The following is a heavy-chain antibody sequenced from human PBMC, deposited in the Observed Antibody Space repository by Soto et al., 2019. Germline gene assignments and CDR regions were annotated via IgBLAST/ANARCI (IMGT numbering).Heavy chain of an antibody. CDR3: ARDTSVQLERLYYYYYGMDV. Sequence: GGSLRLSCAASGFTFSSYSMNWVRQAPGKGLEWVSSISSSSSYIYYADSVKGRFTISRDNAKNSLYLQMNSLRAEDTAVYYCARDTSVQLERLYYYYYGMDVWGQGTTVTVSS. J-gene: IGHJ6*02. V-gene: IGHV3-21*01. CDR2: ISSSSSYI. CDR1: GFTFSSYS. D-gene: IGHD1-1*01.